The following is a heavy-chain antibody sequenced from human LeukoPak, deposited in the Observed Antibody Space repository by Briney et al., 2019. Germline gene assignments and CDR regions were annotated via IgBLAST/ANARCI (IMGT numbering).Heavy chain of an antibody. D-gene: IGHD5-18*01. V-gene: IGHV3-53*01. Sequence: GGSLRLSCAASGFTVNSNYMSWVRQAPGKGLERVSIIYKDGRTYYADSVKGRFTISRDNSRNMLYLQMNSLRAEDTAVYYCARDVNSYAHCGHWGQGTLVTVSS. CDR2: IYKDGRT. CDR1: GFTVNSNY. CDR3: ARDVNSYAHCGH. J-gene: IGHJ4*02.